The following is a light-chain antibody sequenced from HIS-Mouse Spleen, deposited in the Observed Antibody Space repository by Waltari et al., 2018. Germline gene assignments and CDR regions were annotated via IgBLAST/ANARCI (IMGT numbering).Light chain of an antibody. V-gene: IGLV4-69*01. CDR2: LNSDGSH. CDR1: SGHSSYA. CDR3: QTWGTGIHV. J-gene: IGLJ1*01. Sequence: QLVLTQSPSASASLGASVKPTCTLSSGHSSYAIAWHPQQPEKGPRYLMKLNSDGSHSKGDGIPDRFSGSSSGAERYLTISSLQSEDEADYYCQTWGTGIHVFGTGTKVTVL.